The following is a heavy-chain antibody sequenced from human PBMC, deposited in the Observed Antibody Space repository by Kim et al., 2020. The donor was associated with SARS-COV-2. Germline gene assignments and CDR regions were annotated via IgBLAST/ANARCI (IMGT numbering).Heavy chain of an antibody. D-gene: IGHD3-10*01. Sequence: GGSLRLSCAASGFTFSNYWMTWVRQAPGKGLEWVASVRQDGSEIYYVDSVKGRFTISRDNAKSSLFLQMNSLRAEDTAVYYCASGSRYGGYCGQGTLVA. J-gene: IGHJ4*02. CDR1: GFTFSNYW. V-gene: IGHV3-7*01. CDR3: ASGSRYGGY. CDR2: VRQDGSEI.